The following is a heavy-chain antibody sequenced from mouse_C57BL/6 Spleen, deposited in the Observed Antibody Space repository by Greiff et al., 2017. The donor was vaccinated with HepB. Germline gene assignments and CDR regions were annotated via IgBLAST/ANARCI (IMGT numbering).Heavy chain of an antibody. J-gene: IGHJ1*03. Sequence: QVQLQQPGTELVKPGASVKLSCKASGYTFTSYWMHWVKQRPGQGLEWIGNINPSNGGTNYNEKFKSKATLTVDKSSSTAYMQLSSLASEDSAVYYCARSNLLLVDFDVWGTGTTVTVSS. CDR2: INPSNGGT. D-gene: IGHD1-1*01. V-gene: IGHV1-53*01. CDR3: ARSNLLLVDFDV. CDR1: GYTFTSYW.